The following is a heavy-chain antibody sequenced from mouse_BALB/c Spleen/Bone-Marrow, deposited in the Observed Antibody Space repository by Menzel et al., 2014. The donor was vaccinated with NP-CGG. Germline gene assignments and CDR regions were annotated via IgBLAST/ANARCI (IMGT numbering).Heavy chain of an antibody. CDR2: ISSGSRTV. Sequence: EVQLQESGGGLVQPGGSRKLSCAASGFTFSSFGMHWVRQAPEKGLEWVAYISSGSRTVFYADTVKGRFTISRDSPKNTLFLQMTSLRSEDTAMYYCTRSRGNWDDFDYWGQGTTLTVSS. CDR1: GFTFSSFG. CDR3: TRSRGNWDDFDY. V-gene: IGHV5-17*02. D-gene: IGHD3-3*01. J-gene: IGHJ2*01.